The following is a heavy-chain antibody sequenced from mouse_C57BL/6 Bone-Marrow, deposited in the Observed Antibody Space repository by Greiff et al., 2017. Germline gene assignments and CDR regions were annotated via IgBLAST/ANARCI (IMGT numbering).Heavy chain of an antibody. CDR3: SIGAYYSNSDGFAY. V-gene: IGHV1-74*01. J-gene: IGHJ3*01. Sequence: VQLQQPGAELVKPGASVKVSCKASGYTFTSYWMDWVKQRPGQGLEWIGRINPSDSDTNYNQKFKGKATLTADKSSSTAYMQLSSLTSEDSAVYDCSIGAYYSNSDGFAYWGQGTLLTVSA. D-gene: IGHD2-5*01. CDR2: INPSDSDT. CDR1: GYTFTSYW.